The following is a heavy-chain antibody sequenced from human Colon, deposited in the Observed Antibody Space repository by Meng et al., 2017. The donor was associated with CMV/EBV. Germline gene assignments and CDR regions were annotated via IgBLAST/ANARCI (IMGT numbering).Heavy chain of an antibody. V-gene: IGHV3-7*01. Sequence: GGSLRLSCEVFGFSFSSYWMSWVRQGSGKGLEWVAQIKEDGSEKYYVDSVRGRFTISRDNTKNSVYLQMNSLRAEDTAVYYCTRPFVVVAARSMDVWGQGTTVTVSS. CDR3: TRPFVVVAARSMDV. CDR2: IKEDGSEK. D-gene: IGHD2-15*01. CDR1: GFSFSSYW. J-gene: IGHJ6*02.